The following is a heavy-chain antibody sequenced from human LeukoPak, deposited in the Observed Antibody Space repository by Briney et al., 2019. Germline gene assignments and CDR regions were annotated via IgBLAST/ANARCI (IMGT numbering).Heavy chain of an antibody. CDR3: AIGDAIVLHFDY. V-gene: IGHV4-61*01. J-gene: IGHJ4*02. Sequence: PSETLSLTCTVSGGSVSSGRYYCSWIRQPPGKGLEWIGYIYYSGSNNYNPSLKSRVTISVDTSKNLFSLKLSSVSAADTAVYYCAIGDAIVLHFDYWGQGTLVTVSS. D-gene: IGHD5/OR15-5a*01. CDR1: GGSVSSGRYY. CDR2: IYYSGSN.